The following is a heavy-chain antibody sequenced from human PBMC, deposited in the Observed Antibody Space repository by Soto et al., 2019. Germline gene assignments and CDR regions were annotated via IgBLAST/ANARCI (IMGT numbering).Heavy chain of an antibody. D-gene: IGHD3-10*01. CDR2: IYTSGST. CDR3: ARDSDEYYYGSGSYYTHAVNWFDP. V-gene: IGHV4-4*07. CDR1: GGSISSYY. Sequence: ETLSLTCTVSGGSISSYYWSWIRQPAGKGLEWIGRIYTSGSTNYNPSLKSRVTMSVDTSKNQFSLKLSSVTAADTAVYYCARDSDEYYYGSGSYYTHAVNWFDPWGQGTLVTVSS. J-gene: IGHJ5*02.